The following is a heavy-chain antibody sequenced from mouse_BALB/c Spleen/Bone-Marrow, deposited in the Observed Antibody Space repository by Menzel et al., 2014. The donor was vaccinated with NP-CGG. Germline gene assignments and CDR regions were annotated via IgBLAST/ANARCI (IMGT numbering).Heavy chain of an antibody. V-gene: IGHV1S16*01. D-gene: IGHD4-1*01. CDR2: INPSNGGT. CDR3: TTLGWFAY. CDR1: GYTFTNYY. Sequence: VKLQESGAELVKPGVSVKLSCKASGYTFTNYYMYWVKQRPGQDLEWIGEINPSNGGTNFNEKFKSKATLTVDKSSSTAYMQLSSLTSEDSAVYYCTTLGWFAYWGQGTLVTVSA. J-gene: IGHJ3*01.